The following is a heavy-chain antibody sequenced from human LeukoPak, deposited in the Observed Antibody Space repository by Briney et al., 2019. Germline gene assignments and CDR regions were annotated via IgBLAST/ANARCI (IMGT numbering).Heavy chain of an antibody. Sequence: PGGSLRPSCAASGFTFSSYWMSWVRQAPGKGLEWVANIKQDGSEKYYVDSVKGRFTISRDNAKNSLYLQMNSLRAEDTAVYYCARDLTGTYYYYYYMDVWGKGTTVTVSS. J-gene: IGHJ6*03. CDR1: GFTFSSYW. CDR3: ARDLTGTYYYYYYMDV. D-gene: IGHD1-1*01. CDR2: IKQDGSEK. V-gene: IGHV3-7*01.